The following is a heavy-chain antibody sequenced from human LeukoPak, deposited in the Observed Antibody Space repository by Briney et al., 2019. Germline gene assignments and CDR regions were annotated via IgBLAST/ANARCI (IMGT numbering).Heavy chain of an antibody. CDR2: IYPGDSDT. V-gene: IGHV5-51*01. D-gene: IGHD3-22*01. J-gene: IGHJ3*02. Sequence: GESLKISCKGFGYSFTTYWIGWVRQMPGKGLEWMGIIYPGDSDTRYSPSFQGQVTISADKSISTAHLQWSSLKASDTAMYYCARRPRDDGSGLYDAFDIWGQGTMVTVSS. CDR3: ARRPRDDGSGLYDAFDI. CDR1: GYSFTTYW.